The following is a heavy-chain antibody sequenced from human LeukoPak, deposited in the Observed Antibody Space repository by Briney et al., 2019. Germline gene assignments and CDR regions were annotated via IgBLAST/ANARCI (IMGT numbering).Heavy chain of an antibody. J-gene: IGHJ4*02. CDR2: VSTSSTYI. CDR1: GFTFSSYS. D-gene: IGHD1-20*01. V-gene: IGHV3-21*01. Sequence: GGSLRLSCAASGFTFSSYSMNWVRQAPGKGLEWVSSVSTSSTYIYYADSVKGRFTISRDNAKNSLYLQMNSLRAEDTAVYYCARDPPFIIGTTFFDYWGQGTLVTVSS. CDR3: ARDPPFIIGTTFFDY.